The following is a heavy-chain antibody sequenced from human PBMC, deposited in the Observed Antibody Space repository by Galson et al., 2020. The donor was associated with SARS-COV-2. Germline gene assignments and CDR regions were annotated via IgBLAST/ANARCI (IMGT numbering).Heavy chain of an antibody. CDR2: IDWDNDK. D-gene: IGHD5-12*01. V-gene: IGHV2-70*01. CDR1: GFSLPPSGMG. CDR3: ARMADGYGGYDYGSSPFDY. Sequence: SGPTLVKPTQTLTLTCTFSGFSLPPSGMGVTWIRQPPGKALEWLALIDWDNDKYYRTSLKTRLTISGDTSKNQVFLTMTNMDPADTATYYCARMADGYGGYDYGSSPFDYWGQGTLVTVSS. J-gene: IGHJ4*02.